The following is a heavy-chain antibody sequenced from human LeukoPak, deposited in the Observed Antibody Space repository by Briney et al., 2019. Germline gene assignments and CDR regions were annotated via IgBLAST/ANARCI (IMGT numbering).Heavy chain of an antibody. V-gene: IGHV4-34*01. CDR2: INHSGST. Sequence: SETLSLTCAVYGGSFSGYYWSWIRQPPGKGLEWIGEINHSGSTNYNPSLKSRVTISVDTSKNQFSLKLSSVTAADTAVYYCARGRIVVVAATCMDVWGQGTTVTVSS. J-gene: IGHJ6*02. CDR3: ARGRIVVVAATCMDV. CDR1: GGSFSGYY. D-gene: IGHD2-15*01.